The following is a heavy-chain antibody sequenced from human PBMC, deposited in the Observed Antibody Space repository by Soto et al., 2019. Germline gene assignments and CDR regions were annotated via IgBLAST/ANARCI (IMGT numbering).Heavy chain of an antibody. CDR1: GFTFSSYS. CDR3: ARFTFDYGDYEPMDWYFDL. Sequence: EVQLVESGGGLVKPGGSLRLSCAASGFTFSSYSMNWVRQAPGKGLEWVSSISSSSRYIYYADSVKGRFTISRDTAKNSLYLQMNSLRAEDTAVYYCARFTFDYGDYEPMDWYFDLWGRGTLVTVSS. V-gene: IGHV3-21*01. CDR2: ISSSSRYI. J-gene: IGHJ2*01. D-gene: IGHD4-17*01.